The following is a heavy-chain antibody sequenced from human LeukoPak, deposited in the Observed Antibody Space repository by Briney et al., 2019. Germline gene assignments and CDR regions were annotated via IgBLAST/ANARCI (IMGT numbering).Heavy chain of an antibody. J-gene: IGHJ4*02. D-gene: IGHD2-2*01. Sequence: GGSLRLFCATSGFTFSSYSMNWVRQAPGKGLEWISYISTSSYTIYYADSVKGRFTISRDNAKNSLYLQMNSLRAEDTAVYYCARDKSPHCSTASCYRGIGDDYWGQGTLVTVSS. CDR3: ARDKSPHCSTASCYRGIGDDY. CDR1: GFTFSSYS. V-gene: IGHV3-48*04. CDR2: ISTSSYTI.